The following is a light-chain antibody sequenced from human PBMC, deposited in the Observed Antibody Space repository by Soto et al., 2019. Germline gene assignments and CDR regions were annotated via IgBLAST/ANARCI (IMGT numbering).Light chain of an antibody. CDR2: TAA. V-gene: IGKV1-39*01. CDR1: RRITTY. CDR3: QQSYSTPYT. J-gene: IGKJ2*01. Sequence: IHMTQSPSPLSASVEDRVTITCRESRRITTYLNWYQQKPGKAPKLLISTAATLQGGVPSRFSGSGSGTDFTLTITTLQPEDFATYFCQQSYSTPYTFGQGTKLEIK.